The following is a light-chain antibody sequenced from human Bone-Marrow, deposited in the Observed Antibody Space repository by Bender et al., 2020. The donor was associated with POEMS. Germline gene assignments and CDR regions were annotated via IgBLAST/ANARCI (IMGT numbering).Light chain of an antibody. J-gene: IGLJ2*01. V-gene: IGLV2-8*01. CDR3: CSHAGVTTLA. CDR1: SSDVGGYNY. Sequence: QSALTQPPSASGSPGQSVTISCTGTSSDVGGYNYVSWYQHHPGKAPKLIIYEGTKRPSGVSARFSASTSENTASLTIAGLQDEDEAHYYCCSHAGVTTLAFGGGTSLTVL. CDR2: EGT.